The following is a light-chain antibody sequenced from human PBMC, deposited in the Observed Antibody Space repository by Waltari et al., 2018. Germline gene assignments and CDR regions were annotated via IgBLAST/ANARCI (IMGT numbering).Light chain of an antibody. CDR2: DVS. V-gene: IGLV2-14*03. J-gene: IGLJ2*01. CDR1: SSDVGTYNH. Sequence: QSALTQPASVSGSPGQSITISCTGTSSDVGTYNHVSWYQQHPGKAPKLTIFDVSIRPSGVSNRFSGSKSGNTASLTISGLQAEDEADYYCSSYISSSTLELFGGGTSLTVL. CDR3: SSYISSSTLEL.